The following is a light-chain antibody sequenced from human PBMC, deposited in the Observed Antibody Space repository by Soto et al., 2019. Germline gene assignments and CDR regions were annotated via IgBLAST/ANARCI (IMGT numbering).Light chain of an antibody. J-gene: IGLJ1*01. CDR3: CSYAGSYYV. CDR2: DVS. CDR1: SSDVGGYNY. Sequence: QSALTQPRSVSGSPGQSVTSSCTGTSSDVGGYNYVSWYQQHPGKAPKLMIYDVSKRPSGVPDRCSGSKSGNPASLTISGLQAEDEADYYCCSYAGSYYVFGTVTKVTVL. V-gene: IGLV2-11*01.